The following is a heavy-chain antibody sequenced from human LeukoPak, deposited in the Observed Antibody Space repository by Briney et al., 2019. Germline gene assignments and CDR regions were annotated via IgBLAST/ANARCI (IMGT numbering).Heavy chain of an antibody. V-gene: IGHV1-2*02. D-gene: IGHD3-22*01. J-gene: IGHJ1*01. CDR3: ARENYDSSGYYPSFQH. CDR1: GYTFTGYY. Sequence: RASVKVSCKASGYTFTGYYMHWVRQAPGQGLEWMGWINPNSGGTNYAQKFQGRVTMTRDTSISTAYMELSRLRSDDTAVYYCARENYDSSGYYPSFQHWGQGTLVTVSS. CDR2: INPNSGGT.